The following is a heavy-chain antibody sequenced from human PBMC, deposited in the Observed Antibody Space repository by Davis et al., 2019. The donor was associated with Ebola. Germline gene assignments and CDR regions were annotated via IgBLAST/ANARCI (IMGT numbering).Heavy chain of an antibody. CDR2: ISAYNGNT. V-gene: IGHV1-18*01. J-gene: IGHJ4*02. CDR3: ARGVRYGDYFDY. Sequence: ASVKVSCKASGYTFTSYGISWVRQAPGQGLEWMGWISAYNGNTNYAQKFQGWVTMTRDTSISTAYMELSRLRSDDTAVYYCARGVRYGDYFDYWGQGTLVTVSS. CDR1: GYTFTSYG. D-gene: IGHD4-17*01.